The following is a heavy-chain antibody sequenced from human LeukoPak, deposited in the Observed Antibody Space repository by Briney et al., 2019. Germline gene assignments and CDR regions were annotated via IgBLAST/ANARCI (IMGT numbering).Heavy chain of an antibody. CDR1: AFTFSSYA. Sequence: GGSLRLSCAASAFTFSSYAMSWVRQAPGKGLEWVSGISGSGGRAFYADTVKGRLIISRDNSKNMLYLHMNSLRAEDTAVYYCAKDYYDILTGQPLSFDYWGQGTLVTVSS. CDR3: AKDYYDILTGQPLSFDY. V-gene: IGHV3-23*01. J-gene: IGHJ4*02. D-gene: IGHD3-9*01. CDR2: ISGSGGRA.